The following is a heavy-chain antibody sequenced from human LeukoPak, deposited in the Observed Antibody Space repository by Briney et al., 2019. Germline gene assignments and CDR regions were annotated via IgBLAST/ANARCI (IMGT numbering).Heavy chain of an antibody. CDR2: MKEDGSDE. CDR1: DFSFSLST. V-gene: IGHV3-7*01. J-gene: IGHJ1*01. D-gene: IGHD3-16*01. Sequence: GGSLRLSCAVSDFSFSLSTMSWVRQAAGKGLEWVAKMKEDGSDEKYVDSVKGRFTISRDNAKNSLYLQMNSLRHEDTAVYYCVVGGAGGGYFPNWGQGSLVIVSS. CDR3: VVGGAGGGYFPN.